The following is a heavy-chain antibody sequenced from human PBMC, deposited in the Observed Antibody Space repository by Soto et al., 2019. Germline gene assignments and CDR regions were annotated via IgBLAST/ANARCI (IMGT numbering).Heavy chain of an antibody. J-gene: IGHJ5*02. D-gene: IGHD3-22*01. CDR2: IIPIFGTP. Sequence: GASVKXSCKASGGTFSRNSISWVRQAPGQGLDWMGGIIPIFGTPNYAQKFQGRLTITADESTSTAYMELSSLRSDDTAVYYCARPIQFYFDTSAQSAWFDPWGQGTLVTVSS. V-gene: IGHV1-69*13. CDR3: ARPIQFYFDTSAQSAWFDP. CDR1: GGTFSRNS.